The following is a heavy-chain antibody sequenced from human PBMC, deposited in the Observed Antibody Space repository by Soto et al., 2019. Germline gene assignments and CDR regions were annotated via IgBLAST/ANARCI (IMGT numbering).Heavy chain of an antibody. Sequence: GGSLRLSCAASGFTFSSYWMNWVRQAPGKGLEWVANIKQDGSEKNYVDSVKGRFTISRDNAKNSLYLQMNSLRAEDTAVYYCARDDTPNLANGGYVVLDIWGKGKMVTVS. D-gene: IGHD3-10*02. CDR1: GFTFSSYW. J-gene: IGHJ3*02. V-gene: IGHV3-7*01. CDR3: ARDDTPNLANGGYVVLDI. CDR2: IKQDGSEK.